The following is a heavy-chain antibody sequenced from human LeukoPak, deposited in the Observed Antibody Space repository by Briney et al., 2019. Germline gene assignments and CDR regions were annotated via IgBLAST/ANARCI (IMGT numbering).Heavy chain of an antibody. J-gene: IGHJ4*02. V-gene: IGHV4-39*01. Sequence: PSETLSLTCSVSGGSFSSRNYYWDWLRQPPGKGLEWIGSIYYSGSTYYNPSLKSPVTIYVDTSKNQFSLKLSSVTAADTGIYYCARRNRGVVGAPFDYWGQGTLVTVSS. CDR2: IYYSGST. CDR3: ARRNRGVVGAPFDY. CDR1: GGSFSSRNYY. D-gene: IGHD1-26*01.